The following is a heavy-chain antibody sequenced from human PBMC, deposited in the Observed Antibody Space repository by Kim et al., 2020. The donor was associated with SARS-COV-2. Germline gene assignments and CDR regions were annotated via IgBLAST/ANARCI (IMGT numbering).Heavy chain of an antibody. D-gene: IGHD2-2*01. Sequence: ASVKVSCKASGYTFTSYDINWVRQATGQGLEWMGWMNPNSGNTGYAQKFQGRVTMTRNTSISTAYMELSSLRSEDTAVYYCARGLNVVVPAADNYYYYYYMDVWGKGTTVTVSS. CDR2: MNPNSGNT. J-gene: IGHJ6*03. CDR1: GYTFTSYD. CDR3: ARGLNVVVPAADNYYYYYYMDV. V-gene: IGHV1-8*01.